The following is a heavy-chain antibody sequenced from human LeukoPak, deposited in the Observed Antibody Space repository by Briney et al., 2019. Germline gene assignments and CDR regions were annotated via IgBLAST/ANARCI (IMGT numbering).Heavy chain of an antibody. CDR3: ARDLTGPIDY. D-gene: IGHD3-9*01. CDR1: GFTFSTYL. V-gene: IGHV3-74*01. Sequence: GGSLRLSCAASGFTFSTYLMHWVRQAPGKGLVWVSLINRDGSTTRHADSVKGRFTISRDNAKNTLYLQMNSLRAVDTAVYYCARDLTGPIDYWGQGTLVTVSS. J-gene: IGHJ4*02. CDR2: INRDGSTT.